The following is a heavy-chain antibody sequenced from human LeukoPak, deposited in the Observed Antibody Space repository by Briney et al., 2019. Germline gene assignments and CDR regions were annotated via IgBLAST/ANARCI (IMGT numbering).Heavy chain of an antibody. D-gene: IGHD3/OR15-3a*01. CDR2: IKQDGSEK. Sequence: GGSLRLSCAASGFTFSSYWMSWVRQAPGKGLEWVANIKQDGSEKYYVDSVKGRFTISRDNAKNSLYLQMNSLRAEDIKAWTYYFDYWGQGTLVTVSS. CDR3: YFDY. V-gene: IGHV3-7*01. J-gene: IGHJ4*02. CDR1: GFTFSSYW.